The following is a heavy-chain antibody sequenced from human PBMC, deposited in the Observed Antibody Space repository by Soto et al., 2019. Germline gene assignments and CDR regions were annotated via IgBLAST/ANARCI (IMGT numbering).Heavy chain of an antibody. CDR1: GISTSSYW. Sequence: PGWSLRLPCAASGISTSSYWMGWVRQAPGRGLEWVASIKNDGSEKYYMDSLKGRFTISRDNALNSLYLQMNSLRAEDTAVYFCVTGYHSDYWGQGTLVTASS. V-gene: IGHV3-7*03. CDR3: VTGYHSDY. J-gene: IGHJ4*02. CDR2: IKNDGSEK. D-gene: IGHD5-18*01.